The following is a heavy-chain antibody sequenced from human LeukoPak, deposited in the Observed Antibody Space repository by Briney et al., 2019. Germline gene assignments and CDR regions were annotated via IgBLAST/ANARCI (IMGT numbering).Heavy chain of an antibody. D-gene: IGHD4-17*01. V-gene: IGHV3-21*01. J-gene: IGHJ4*02. CDR3: ARPSINDYGDCGH. CDR2: ISSPNDYK. CDR1: GFTFSSYN. Sequence: GGSLRLSCAASGFTFSSYNMNWVRQAPGKGLEWVASISSPNDYKYYADSVKGRFTISRDNANNLLYLQMNSLRVEDTAVYYCARPSINDYGDCGHWGQGTLVTVSS.